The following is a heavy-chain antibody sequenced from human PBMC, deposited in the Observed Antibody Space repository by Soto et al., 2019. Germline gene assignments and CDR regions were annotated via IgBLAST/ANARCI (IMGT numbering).Heavy chain of an antibody. J-gene: IGHJ4*02. D-gene: IGHD6-13*01. CDR1: GGSISSYY. CDR3: ARGSTGYSRSWYRY. V-gene: IGHV4-59*01. CDR2: IYGSGST. Sequence: QVQLQESGPGLVKPSETLSLNCTVSGGSISSYYWSWIRQPPGNGLDWIGYIYGSGSTNYNRSLKSRVTISVATSKNQFSLKLSSVTAADTAVYYCARGSTGYSRSWYRYWGQGTLVTVSS.